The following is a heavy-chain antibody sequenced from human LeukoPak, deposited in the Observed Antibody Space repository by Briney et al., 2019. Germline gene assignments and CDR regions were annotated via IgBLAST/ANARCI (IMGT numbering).Heavy chain of an antibody. Sequence: SETLSLTCTVSGGSISSYYWSWIRQPPGKGLEWIGYIYYSGSTNYNPSLKSRVTMSVDTSKNQFSLKLSSVTAADTAVYYCARSTVTTTWFDPWGQGTLVTVSS. J-gene: IGHJ5*02. CDR2: IYYSGST. V-gene: IGHV4-59*12. CDR1: GGSISSYY. D-gene: IGHD4-17*01. CDR3: ARSTVTTTWFDP.